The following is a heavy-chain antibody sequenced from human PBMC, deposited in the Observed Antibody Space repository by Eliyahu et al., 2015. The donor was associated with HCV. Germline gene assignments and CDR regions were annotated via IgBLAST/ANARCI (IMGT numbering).Heavy chain of an antibody. J-gene: IGHJ3*02. D-gene: IGHD1-7*01. CDR3: VRYHANSKAFDI. Sequence: SVKGRFTISRDNSKNTVHLQMSSLRTEDTALYYCVRYHANSKAFDIWSQGTMVTVSS. V-gene: IGHV3-30*15.